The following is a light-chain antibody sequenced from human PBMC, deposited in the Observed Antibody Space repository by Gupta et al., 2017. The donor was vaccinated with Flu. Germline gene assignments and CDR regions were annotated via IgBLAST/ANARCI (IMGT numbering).Light chain of an antibody. CDR2: KDN. CDR3: GTWDYTLRAVYV. J-gene: IGLJ1*01. V-gene: IGLV1-51*01. CDR1: TSNVGWSC. Sequence: TISCSGATSNVGWSCVDWFQLRPVASPKYLVFKDNARPSGIPYRFSGSKSGTAAALVITCLQTVDEGDYYCGTWDYTLRAVYVFGCGTEVTVL.